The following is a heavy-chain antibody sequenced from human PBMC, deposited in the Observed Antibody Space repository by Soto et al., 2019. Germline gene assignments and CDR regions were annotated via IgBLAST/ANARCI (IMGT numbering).Heavy chain of an antibody. D-gene: IGHD3-22*01. J-gene: IGHJ4*02. CDR1: GFTFSSYS. CDR2: ISSSSSYI. V-gene: IGHV3-21*01. CDR3: ARAPYYYDSSRYYYV. Sequence: EVQLVESGGGLVKPGGSLRLSCAASGFTFSSYSMNWVRQAPGKGLEWVSSISSSSSYIYYADSVKGRFTISRDNTKNSRYLQMNSLRAEDTAVYYCARAPYYYDSSRYYYVWGQGTLVTVSS.